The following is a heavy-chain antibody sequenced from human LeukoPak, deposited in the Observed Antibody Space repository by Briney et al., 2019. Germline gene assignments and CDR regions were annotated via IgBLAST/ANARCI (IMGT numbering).Heavy chain of an antibody. D-gene: IGHD4-17*01. CDR3: ARDGDGDYVFGAFDI. J-gene: IGHJ3*02. Sequence: SETLSVTCTVSGGSISSGGYYWSWIRQHPGRGLEWIGYIYYSGSTYYNPSLKSRVTISVDTSKNQFSLKLSSVTAADTAVYYCARDGDGDYVFGAFDIWGQGTMVTVSS. CDR1: GGSISSGGYY. CDR2: IYYSGST. V-gene: IGHV4-31*03.